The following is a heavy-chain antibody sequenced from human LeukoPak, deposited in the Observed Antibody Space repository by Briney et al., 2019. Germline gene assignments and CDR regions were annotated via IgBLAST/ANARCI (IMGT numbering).Heavy chain of an antibody. J-gene: IGHJ6*03. V-gene: IGHV4-61*02. CDR2: IYTSGST. D-gene: IGHD5-18*01. Sequence: SQTLSLTCTVSGGSISSGGYYWSWIRQPAGKGLEWIGRIYTSGSTNYNPSLKSRVTMSVDTSKNQFSLKLSSVTAADTAVYYCARDDWMQLDPLSADYYYYMDVWGKGTTVTVSS. CDR1: GGSISSGGYY. CDR3: ARDDWMQLDPLSADYYYYMDV.